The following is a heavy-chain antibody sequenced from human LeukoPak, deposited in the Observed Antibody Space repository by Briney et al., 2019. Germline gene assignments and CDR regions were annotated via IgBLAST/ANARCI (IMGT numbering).Heavy chain of an antibody. J-gene: IGHJ4*02. D-gene: IGHD5-24*01. CDR2: ISWNSGSI. V-gene: IGHV3-9*01. CDR3: AKDSEEMATIPLFDY. CDR1: GFTFDDYA. Sequence: GGSLRLSCAASGFTFDDYAMHWVRQAPGKGLEWVSGISWNSGSIGYADSVKGRFTISRDNAKNSLYLQMNGLRAEDTALYYCAKDSEEMATIPLFDYWGQGTLVTVSS.